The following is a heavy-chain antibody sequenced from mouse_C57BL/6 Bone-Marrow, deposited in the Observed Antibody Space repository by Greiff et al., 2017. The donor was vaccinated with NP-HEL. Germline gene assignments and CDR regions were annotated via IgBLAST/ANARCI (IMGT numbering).Heavy chain of an antibody. J-gene: IGHJ2*01. Sequence: VQLQQSGAELVRPGASVKLSCTASGFNIKDDYMHWVKQRPEQGLEWIGWIDPENGDTEYASKFQGKATITADTSSNTAYLQLSSLTSEDTAVYYCTTHYGSSHFDYWGKGTTLTVSS. CDR1: GFNIKDDY. CDR3: TTHYGSSHFDY. D-gene: IGHD1-1*01. V-gene: IGHV14-4*01. CDR2: IDPENGDT.